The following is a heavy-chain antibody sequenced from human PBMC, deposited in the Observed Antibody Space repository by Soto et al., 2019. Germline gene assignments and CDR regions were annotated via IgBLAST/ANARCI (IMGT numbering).Heavy chain of an antibody. CDR1: GYTFTNYG. CDR3: VRSVTATGTAANL. D-gene: IGHD1-1*01. Sequence: QDQLMQSGAEVKKPGASVKVSCKASGYTFTNYGVSWVRQAPGQGLEWMGWISAYNGNTDYAHNFQDRVTMTTDTSTSTAYMELRSLRSADTAMFYCVRSVTATGTAANLWGQGTMVTVSS. CDR2: ISAYNGNT. J-gene: IGHJ3*01. V-gene: IGHV1-18*04.